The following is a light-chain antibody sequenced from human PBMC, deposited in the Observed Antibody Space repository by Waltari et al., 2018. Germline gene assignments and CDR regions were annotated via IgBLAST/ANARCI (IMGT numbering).Light chain of an antibody. Sequence: DIQLTQSPSSLSASVGDRVTITCQASPDISNFLNWYQQKPGKAPKAPIYDVSKLETGVPARFSGSGSGTEFTLIINSLQPEDIGTYYCQQYDSLPSTFGGGTKVEIQ. J-gene: IGKJ4*01. CDR1: PDISNF. CDR2: DVS. CDR3: QQYDSLPST. V-gene: IGKV1-33*01.